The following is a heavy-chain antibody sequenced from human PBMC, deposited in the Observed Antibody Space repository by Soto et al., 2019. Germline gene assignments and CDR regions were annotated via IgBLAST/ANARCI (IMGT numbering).Heavy chain of an antibody. CDR2: INHSGST. J-gene: IGHJ5*02. Sequence: SETLSLTCAVYGGSFSGYYWSWIRQPPGKGLKRIGEINHSGSTNYNPSLKSRVTISVDTSKNQFSLKLSSVTAADTAVYYCARGTHYYDSSGYPNWFDPWGQGTLVTVSS. CDR3: ARGTHYYDSSGYPNWFDP. CDR1: GGSFSGYY. V-gene: IGHV4-34*01. D-gene: IGHD3-22*01.